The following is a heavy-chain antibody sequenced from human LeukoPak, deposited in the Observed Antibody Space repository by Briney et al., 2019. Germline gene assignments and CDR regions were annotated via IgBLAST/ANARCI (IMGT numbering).Heavy chain of an antibody. V-gene: IGHV3-23*01. Sequence: GGTLRLSCAASGYTFNIHGMNWVRQAPGKGPEWVSGIGPSGDKTYYADSVKGRFTISRDNSENTVYLQMNSLRVEDTALYYCAKDIDWLAFEDWGQGTLVTVSS. D-gene: IGHD6-19*01. J-gene: IGHJ4*02. CDR2: IGPSGDKT. CDR1: GYTFNIHG. CDR3: AKDIDWLAFED.